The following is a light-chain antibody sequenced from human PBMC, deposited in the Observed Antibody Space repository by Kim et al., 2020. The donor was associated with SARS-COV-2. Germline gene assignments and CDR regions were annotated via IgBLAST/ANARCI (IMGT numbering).Light chain of an antibody. CDR1: QSVSSN. Sequence: SVSPGERATLCCRASQSVSSNLAWYQQRPGQAPRLLIYGASTRATGVPARFSGSGSGTEFTLTISSLQSEDFAIYFCQQYNDWRTFGQGTKVDIK. CDR2: GAS. V-gene: IGKV3-15*01. CDR3: QQYNDWRT. J-gene: IGKJ1*01.